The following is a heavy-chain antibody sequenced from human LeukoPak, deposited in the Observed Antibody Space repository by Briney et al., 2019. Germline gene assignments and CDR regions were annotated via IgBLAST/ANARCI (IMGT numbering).Heavy chain of an antibody. J-gene: IGHJ4*02. V-gene: IGHV3-11*06. CDR1: GFTFSDYY. Sequence: GGSLRLSCAASGFTFSDYYMSWLGQAPGKGLEGCSYISSSSSYTNYADPVKGRLTISRDNGKNSPDVQMNSLVAEDTGVYYCAGGGYGDYVIVYWGQGTLVTVSS. CDR3: AGGGYGDYVIVY. CDR2: ISSSSSYT. D-gene: IGHD4-17*01.